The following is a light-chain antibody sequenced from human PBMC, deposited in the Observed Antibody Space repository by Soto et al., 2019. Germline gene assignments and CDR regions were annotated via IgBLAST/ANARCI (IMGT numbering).Light chain of an antibody. CDR2: GAS. Sequence: EVMLTQSPGTLSLSPGERVTLSCMASQSVSSNYLAWYQQKSGQAPRLLIYGASNRATGIPDRFSGSGSGTDFTLTIRRLEPEDFAVYYCQQYDTSPRTFGQGTKVEFK. J-gene: IGKJ1*01. CDR1: QSVSSNY. CDR3: QQYDTSPRT. V-gene: IGKV3-20*01.